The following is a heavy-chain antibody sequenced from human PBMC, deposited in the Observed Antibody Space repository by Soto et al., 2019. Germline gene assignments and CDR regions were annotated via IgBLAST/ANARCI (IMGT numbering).Heavy chain of an antibody. CDR1: GYTFSDYY. V-gene: IGHV1-2*04. J-gene: IGHJ6*02. CDR2: IDADSGDT. D-gene: IGHD6-13*01. CDR3: ARSGRYSSSLGGQYYYGMDV. Sequence: GASVKVSCKASGYTFSDYYIHWVRQAPGQGLEWMGWIDADSGDTKYAQKLQGWVTMTRDTSINTAYMELSRLRSDDTAMYYCARSGRYSSSLGGQYYYGMDVWGQGTTVTVSS.